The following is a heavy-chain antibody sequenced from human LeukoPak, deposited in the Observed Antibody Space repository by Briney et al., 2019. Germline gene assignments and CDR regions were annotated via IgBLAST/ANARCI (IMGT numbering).Heavy chain of an antibody. CDR2: ISSSSSYI. D-gene: IGHD1-26*01. CDR3: ARGGGGSYYHLLDY. V-gene: IGHV3-21*01. Sequence: GGSLRLSCAASGFAFSSYSMNWVRQAPGKGLEWVSSISSSSSYIYYADSVKGRFTISRDNAKNSLYLQMNSLRAEDTAVYYCARGGGGSYYHLLDYWGQGTLVTVSS. CDR1: GFAFSSYS. J-gene: IGHJ4*02.